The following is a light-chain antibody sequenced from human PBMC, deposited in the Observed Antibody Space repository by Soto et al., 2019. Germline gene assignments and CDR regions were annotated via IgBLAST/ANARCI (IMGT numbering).Light chain of an antibody. CDR1: QTISSW. V-gene: IGKV1-5*03. Sequence: DIQMTQSPSTLSASVGDRVTITCRPSQTISSWLAWYQQKQGKAPKLXIYKASTLNSGVPSRFSGSGSGTEFTLTISSLQPDDFETDDCQHYNSYPEAFGQGTKVDI. CDR3: QHYNSYPEA. J-gene: IGKJ1*01. CDR2: KAS.